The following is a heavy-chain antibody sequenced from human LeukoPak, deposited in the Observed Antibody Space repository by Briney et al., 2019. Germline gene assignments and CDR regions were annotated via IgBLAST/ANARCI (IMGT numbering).Heavy chain of an antibody. Sequence: GESLKISCKGSGYSFTSYWIGWVRQMPGKGLEWMGIIYPGDSDTRYSPSFQGQVTISADKSISTAYLQWSSLKASDTAMYYCARRGSSWSYRSYYYYYMDVWGKGTTVTVSS. CDR2: IYPGDSDT. V-gene: IGHV5-51*01. CDR3: ARRGSSWSYRSYYYYYMDV. CDR1: GYSFTSYW. D-gene: IGHD6-13*01. J-gene: IGHJ6*03.